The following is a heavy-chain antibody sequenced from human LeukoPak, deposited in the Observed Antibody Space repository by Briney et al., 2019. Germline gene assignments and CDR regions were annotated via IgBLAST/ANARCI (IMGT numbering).Heavy chain of an antibody. CDR1: GGSISTYY. V-gene: IGHV4-59*12. D-gene: IGHD5-12*01. J-gene: IGHJ4*02. CDR3: ARGPSVAAHLDY. Sequence: SDTLSLTCTVDGGSISTYYWSWIRQPPGKGLEWIGYIYYSGSTNNNPSLKSRVTISVDTSKNQFSLKLSSVTAADTAVYYCARGPSVAAHLDYWGQGTLVTVSS. CDR2: IYYSGST.